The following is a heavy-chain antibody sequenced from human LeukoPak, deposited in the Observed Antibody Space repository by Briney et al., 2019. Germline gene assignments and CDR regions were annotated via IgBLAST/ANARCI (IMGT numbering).Heavy chain of an antibody. CDR1: GGSISSYY. V-gene: IGHV4-4*07. J-gene: IGHJ4*02. D-gene: IGHD3-22*01. Sequence: SETLSLTCTVSGGSISSYYGSGIRQPAGKGLEWIGRIYTSGSTNYNPSLKSRVTMSVDTSKNQFSLKLSSVTAADTAVYYCARGVRYYYDSSGYGPLALFDYWGQGTLVTVSS. CDR3: ARGVRYYYDSSGYGPLALFDY. CDR2: IYTSGST.